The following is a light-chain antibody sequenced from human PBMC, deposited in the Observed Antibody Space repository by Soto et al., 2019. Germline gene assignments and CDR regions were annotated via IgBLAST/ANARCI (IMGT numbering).Light chain of an antibody. CDR3: QQYNTWRSIT. CDR2: AAS. J-gene: IGKJ5*01. V-gene: IGKV3D-20*02. CDR1: QSVSSSY. Sequence: IVLTQSPATLSLSPGERATLSCRASQSVSSSYLVWHQQKPGQAPRLLIYAASRRATGIPDRFSGSGSGTDFTLTISSLQSEDFAVYYCQQYNTWRSITFGQGTRLEIK.